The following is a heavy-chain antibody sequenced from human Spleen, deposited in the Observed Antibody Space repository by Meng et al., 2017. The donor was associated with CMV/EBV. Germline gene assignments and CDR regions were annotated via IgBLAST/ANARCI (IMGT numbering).Heavy chain of an antibody. D-gene: IGHD5-12*01. Sequence: GSLRLSCTVSGGSVSSGSYYWSWIRQPPGKGLEWIGYIYYSGSTNYHPSLKSRLTISVDTSKNQVSLKLTSVTAADTAVYYCARALSGYSGGDDAFDIWGQGTMVTVSS. J-gene: IGHJ3*02. CDR2: IYYSGST. V-gene: IGHV4-61*01. CDR3: ARALSGYSGGDDAFDI. CDR1: GGSVSSGSYY.